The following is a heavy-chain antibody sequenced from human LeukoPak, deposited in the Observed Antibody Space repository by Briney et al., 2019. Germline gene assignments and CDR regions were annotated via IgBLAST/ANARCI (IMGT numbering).Heavy chain of an antibody. Sequence: SQTLSLTCAVSGGSISSGGYSWSWIRQPPGKGLEWIGYIYHSGSTHYNPSLKSRVTISVGRSKNQYSLKLSSVTAADTAVYYCARAYCSSTSCYPWFDPWGQGTLVTVSS. CDR2: IYHSGST. D-gene: IGHD2-2*01. V-gene: IGHV4-30-2*01. J-gene: IGHJ5*02. CDR1: GGSISSGGYS. CDR3: ARAYCSSTSCYPWFDP.